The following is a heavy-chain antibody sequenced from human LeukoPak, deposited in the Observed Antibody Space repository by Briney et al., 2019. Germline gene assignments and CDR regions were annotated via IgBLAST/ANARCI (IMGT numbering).Heavy chain of an antibody. Sequence: GGSLRLSCAASGFTFSDYYMSWIRQAPGKGLEWVSYISSSGSTIYYADSVKGRFTISRGNAKNSLYLQMNSLRAEDTAVYYCARAHDYVWGSLEAFDIWGQGTMVTVSS. CDR2: ISSSGSTI. CDR3: ARAHDYVWGSLEAFDI. D-gene: IGHD3-16*01. J-gene: IGHJ3*02. CDR1: GFTFSDYY. V-gene: IGHV3-11*04.